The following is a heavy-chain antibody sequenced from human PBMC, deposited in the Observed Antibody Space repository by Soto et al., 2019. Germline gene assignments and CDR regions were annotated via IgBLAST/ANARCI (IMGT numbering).Heavy chain of an antibody. CDR1: GFTFSSYS. Sequence: EVQLVESGGGLVQPGGSLRLSCAASGFTFSSYSMNWVRQAPGKGLEWVSYISSSSSTIYYADSVKGRFTISRDNAKNSLFLQMNRLRDEDRAVYYCAREGYPIDYWGQGTLVTVSS. V-gene: IGHV3-48*02. D-gene: IGHD6-13*01. J-gene: IGHJ4*02. CDR2: ISSSSSTI. CDR3: AREGYPIDY.